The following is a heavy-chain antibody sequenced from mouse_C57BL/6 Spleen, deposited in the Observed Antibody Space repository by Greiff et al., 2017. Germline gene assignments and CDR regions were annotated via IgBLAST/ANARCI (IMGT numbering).Heavy chain of an antibody. V-gene: IGHV1-55*01. J-gene: IGHJ3*01. D-gene: IGHD2-1*01. CDR3: ARSGGNYWFAY. Sequence: VQLQESGAELVKPGASVKMSCKASGYTFTSYWITWVKQRPGQGLEWIGDIYPGSGSTNYNEKFKSKATLTVDTSSSTAYMQLSSLTSEDSAVYYCARSGGNYWFAYWGQGTLVTVSA. CDR1: GYTFTSYW. CDR2: IYPGSGST.